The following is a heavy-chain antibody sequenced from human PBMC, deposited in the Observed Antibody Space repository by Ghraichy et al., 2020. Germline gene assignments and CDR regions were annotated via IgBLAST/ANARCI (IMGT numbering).Heavy chain of an antibody. CDR1: GDSISYYY. Sequence: SETLSLTCTVSGDSISYYYWSWIRQPPGKGLEWVGYIYYSGSTIYNPSLKSRVTISVDTSKTQFSLKLTSVTAADTAVYYCARGSDYGEDYFDYWGQGTLVTVSS. CDR3: ARGSDYGEDYFDY. V-gene: IGHV4-59*01. J-gene: IGHJ4*02. CDR2: IYYSGST. D-gene: IGHD4-17*01.